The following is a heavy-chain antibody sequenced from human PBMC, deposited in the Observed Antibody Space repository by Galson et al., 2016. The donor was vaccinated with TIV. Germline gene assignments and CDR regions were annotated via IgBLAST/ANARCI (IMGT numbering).Heavy chain of an antibody. D-gene: IGHD4-17*01. Sequence: SVKVSCKASGDTFTGYYVHWVRQAPGQGLEWMGWIDPRSVATNYAQKFQGRVTMTGDTSISTARMELTRLTPDDTAVYYCARARYGDYFDYWGQGTLVTVSS. CDR2: IDPRSVAT. CDR3: ARARYGDYFDY. V-gene: IGHV1-2*02. CDR1: GDTFTGYY. J-gene: IGHJ4*02.